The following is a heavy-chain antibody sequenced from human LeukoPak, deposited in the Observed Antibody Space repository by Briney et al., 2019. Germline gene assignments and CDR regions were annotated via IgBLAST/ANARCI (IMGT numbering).Heavy chain of an antibody. Sequence: GGSLRLSCAASGFTFSSYGMHWVCQAPGKGLEWVAVIWYDGSNKYYADSVKGRFTISRDNSKNTLYLQMNSLRAEDTAVYYCARTPGGCSGGSCYSGSFDYWGQGTLVTVSS. V-gene: IGHV3-33*01. CDR2: IWYDGSNK. J-gene: IGHJ4*02. D-gene: IGHD2-15*01. CDR1: GFTFSSYG. CDR3: ARTPGGCSGGSCYSGSFDY.